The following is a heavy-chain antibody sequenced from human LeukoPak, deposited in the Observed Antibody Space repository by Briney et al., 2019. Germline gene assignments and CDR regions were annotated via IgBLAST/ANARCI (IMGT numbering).Heavy chain of an antibody. V-gene: IGHV3-21*01. CDR1: GFTFSTYS. CDR3: ARELGGYSP. D-gene: IGHD3-10*01. CDR2: ISTSSNYI. J-gene: IGHJ5*02. Sequence: GGSLRLSCAASGFTFSTYSMNWVRQAPGKGLEWVSSISTSSNYIYYADSVKGRFTISRDNAKNSLYLQMNSLRAEDTAAYYCARELGGYSPWGQGTLVTVSS.